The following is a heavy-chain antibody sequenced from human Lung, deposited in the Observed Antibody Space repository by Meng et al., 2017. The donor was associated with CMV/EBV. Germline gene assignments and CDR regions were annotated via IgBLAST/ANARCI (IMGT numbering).Heavy chain of an antibody. D-gene: IGHD6-13*01. V-gene: IGHV4-34*01. CDR1: GGSFTAYY. J-gene: IGHJ4*02. CDR3: TRGRRMYSSSWLPFDY. CDR2: INHSGSS. Sequence: SGGSFTAYYWTWIRQSPGEGLECIGEINHSGSSNYNPSLRSRVTISVDTSKKQFSLKVTSVTAADTAMYYCTRGRRMYSSSWLPFDYWGQGTLVTVSS.